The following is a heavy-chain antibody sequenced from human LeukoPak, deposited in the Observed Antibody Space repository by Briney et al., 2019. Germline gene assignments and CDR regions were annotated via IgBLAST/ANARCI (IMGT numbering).Heavy chain of an antibody. CDR2: INPNSGGT. Sequence: ASVKVSCKASGYTFTRYYMHWVRQAPGQGLEWMGWINPNSGGTNYARKFQGRVTMTRDTSISTAYMELSRLRSDDTAVYYCARSGGYSILDAFDIWGQGTMVTVSS. CDR1: GYTFTRYY. D-gene: IGHD5-12*01. J-gene: IGHJ3*02. V-gene: IGHV1-2*02. CDR3: ARSGGYSILDAFDI.